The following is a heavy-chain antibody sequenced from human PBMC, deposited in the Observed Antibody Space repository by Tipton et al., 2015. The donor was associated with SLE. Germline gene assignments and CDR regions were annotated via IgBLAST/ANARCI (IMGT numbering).Heavy chain of an antibody. J-gene: IGHJ4*02. Sequence: QLVQSGAEVKKPGASVKVSCKASGYTFTSYDINWVRQATGQGLEWMGWMNLNSGNTGYAQKFQGRVTMTRNTSISTAYMELSSLRSDDTAVYYCARGLTIFEVVIPFDYWGQGTLVTVSS. CDR1: GYTFTSYD. CDR2: MNLNSGNT. CDR3: ARGLTIFEVVIPFDY. V-gene: IGHV1-8*01. D-gene: IGHD3-3*01.